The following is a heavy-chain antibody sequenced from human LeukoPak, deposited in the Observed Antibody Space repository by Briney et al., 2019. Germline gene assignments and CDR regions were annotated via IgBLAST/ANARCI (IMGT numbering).Heavy chain of an antibody. CDR2: IYYSGST. D-gene: IGHD3-10*01. CDR3: ARDPTTETYYYGSGSYMGGFDP. Sequence: PSETLSLTCTVSGGSISSSSYYWGWIRQPPGKGLEWIGSIYYSGSTYYNPSLKSRVTISVDTSKNQFSLKLSSVTAADTAVYYCARDPTTETYYYGSGSYMGGFDPWGQGTLVTVSS. CDR1: GGSISSSSYY. J-gene: IGHJ5*02. V-gene: IGHV4-39*07.